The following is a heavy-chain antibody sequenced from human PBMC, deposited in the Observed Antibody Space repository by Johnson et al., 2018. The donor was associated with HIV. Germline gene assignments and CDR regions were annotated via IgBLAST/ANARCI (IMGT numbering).Heavy chain of an antibody. Sequence: QVQLVESGGGLVQPGGSLRLSCAASGFTFSNYPMHWVRQAPGKGLEWVAVISFDGSNKYYADSVKGRFTISRDNSKTTLFLHINSLRAEDTAVYYCARDRRSSFDIWGQGTMVAVSS. D-gene: IGHD6-6*01. CDR3: ARDRRSSFDI. V-gene: IGHV3-30*04. J-gene: IGHJ3*02. CDR1: GFTFSNYP. CDR2: ISFDGSNK.